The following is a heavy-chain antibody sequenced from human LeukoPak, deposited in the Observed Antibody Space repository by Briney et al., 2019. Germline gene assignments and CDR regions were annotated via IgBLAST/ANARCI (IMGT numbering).Heavy chain of an antibody. J-gene: IGHJ3*02. CDR1: GFTFSNAW. V-gene: IGHV3-15*01. CDR3: TTDCQSATGDAFDI. CDR2: IKSKTDGGTT. D-gene: IGHD2/OR15-2a*01. Sequence: GGSLRLSCAASGFTFSNAWMSWVRQAPGKGLGWVGRIKSKTDGGTTDYAAPVKGRFTISRDDSKNTLYLQMNSLKTEDTAVYYCTTDCQSATGDAFDIWGQGTMVTVSS.